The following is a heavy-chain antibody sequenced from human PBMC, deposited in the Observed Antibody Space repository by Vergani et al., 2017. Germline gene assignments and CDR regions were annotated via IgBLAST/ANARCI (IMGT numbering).Heavy chain of an antibody. D-gene: IGHD3-22*01. CDR2: IIPIFGTA. CDR3: ARYYYDSSGYRPDYYYYMDV. Sequence: QVQLVQSGAEVKKPGSSVKVSCKASGGTFSSYAISWVRQAPGQGLEWMGGIIPIFGTANYAQKFQGRVTITADESPSTAYMELSSLRSEDTAVYYCARYYYDSSGYRPDYYYYMDVWGKGTTVTVSS. CDR1: GGTFSSYA. V-gene: IGHV1-69*01. J-gene: IGHJ6*03.